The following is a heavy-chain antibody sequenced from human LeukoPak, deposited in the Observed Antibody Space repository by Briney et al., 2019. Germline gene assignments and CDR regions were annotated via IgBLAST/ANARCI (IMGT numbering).Heavy chain of an antibody. CDR2: IAPSDSHT. Sequence: GESLKISCRVSGYSFPSYWITWVRQMPGKGLEWMGRIAPSDSHTNYSPSFEGHVTISVDKSISTAYLQWSGLKASDTAMYYCARQPPGVYDTTQNWFDPWGQGTLVTVSS. CDR3: ARQPPGVYDTTQNWFDP. J-gene: IGHJ5*02. D-gene: IGHD3-22*01. CDR1: GYSFPSYW. V-gene: IGHV5-10-1*01.